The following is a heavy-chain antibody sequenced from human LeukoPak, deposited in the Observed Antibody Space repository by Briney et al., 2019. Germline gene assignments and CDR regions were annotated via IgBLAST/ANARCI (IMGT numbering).Heavy chain of an antibody. D-gene: IGHD3-10*01. J-gene: IGHJ3*02. CDR1: GASFSDNC. V-gene: IGHV4-34*01. CDR3: ARALWFEDPGDAFNI. CDR2: INHSGST. Sequence: PSQSLSLTCAVDGASFSDNCWTWVRHPPGKGRGWIGQINHSGSTNYNPSLKSRVTISVDTSKNQFSPNLTSVTAADTAVYYCARALWFEDPGDAFNIWGQGTMVTVSS.